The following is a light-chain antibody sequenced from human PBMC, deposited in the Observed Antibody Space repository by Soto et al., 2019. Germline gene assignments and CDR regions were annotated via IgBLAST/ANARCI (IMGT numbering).Light chain of an antibody. V-gene: IGKV1-27*01. CDR1: QGISNY. J-gene: IGKJ5*01. Sequence: DIQMTPSPSSLSASVGNRVSITCRASQGISNYLAWYQQKPGKVPKVLIYAASTLQPGVPSRFSGSGSGTDFTLTINSLQPDDIATYYCQNYDSAPITFGQGTRLEIK. CDR2: AAS. CDR3: QNYDSAPIT.